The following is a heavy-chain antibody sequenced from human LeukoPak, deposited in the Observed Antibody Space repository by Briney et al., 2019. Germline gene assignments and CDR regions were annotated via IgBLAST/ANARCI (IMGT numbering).Heavy chain of an antibody. J-gene: IGHJ3*02. D-gene: IGHD3-10*01. CDR2: IYSDGSGT. CDR1: GFTFSSYW. Sequence: GRSLRLSCAASGFTFSSYWMHWVRHAPGKGLGWVSRIYSDGSGTSYAESVKGRFTISRDNAKNTLFLQMNSLAAEDTAVYYWATDRGHAFDIWGQGAMVTVS. CDR3: ATDRGHAFDI. V-gene: IGHV3-74*01.